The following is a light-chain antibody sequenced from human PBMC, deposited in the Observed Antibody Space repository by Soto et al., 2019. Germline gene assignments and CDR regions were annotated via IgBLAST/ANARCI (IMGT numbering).Light chain of an antibody. Sequence: EILMPQSPATLSVSPGERVTLSCRASQTISSNLAWYQQKPGQAPRLLIYGSSIRATGISARFSGSGSGTEFTLTISSLQSEDLAVYYCQQYNNWPRAFGQGT. CDR3: QQYNNWPRA. J-gene: IGKJ1*01. CDR1: QTISSN. CDR2: GSS. V-gene: IGKV3-15*01.